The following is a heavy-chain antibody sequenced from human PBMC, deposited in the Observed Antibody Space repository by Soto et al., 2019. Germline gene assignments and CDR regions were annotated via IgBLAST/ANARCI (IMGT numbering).Heavy chain of an antibody. CDR2: IIPIFGTA. Sequence: GASVKVSCKASGGTFSSYAISWVRQAPGQGLEWMGGIIPIFGTANYAQKFQGRVTITADESTSTAYMELSSLRSEDTAVYYCARGFGEPIAIGWFDPWGQGTLVTVSS. CDR1: GGTFSSYA. D-gene: IGHD3-10*01. V-gene: IGHV1-69*13. CDR3: ARGFGEPIAIGWFDP. J-gene: IGHJ5*02.